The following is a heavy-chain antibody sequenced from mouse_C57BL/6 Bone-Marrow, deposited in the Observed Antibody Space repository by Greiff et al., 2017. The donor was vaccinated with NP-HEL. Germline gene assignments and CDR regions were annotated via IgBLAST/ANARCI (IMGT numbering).Heavy chain of an antibody. D-gene: IGHD2-4*01. CDR1: GYTFTSYG. CDR2: IYPRSGNT. V-gene: IGHV1-81*01. CDR3: ARKEDYDYEFAY. J-gene: IGHJ3*01. Sequence: VQLQQSGAELARPGASVKLSCKASGYTFTSYGISWVKQRTGQGLEWIGEIYPRSGNTYYNEKFKGKATLTADKSSSPAYMELRSLTSEDSAVYFCARKEDYDYEFAYWGQGTLVTVSA.